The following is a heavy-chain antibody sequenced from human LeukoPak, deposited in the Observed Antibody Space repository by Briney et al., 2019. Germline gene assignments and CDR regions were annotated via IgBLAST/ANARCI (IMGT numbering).Heavy chain of an antibody. Sequence: GGSLRLSCSASGFTFSSYAIHWVRQAPGKGLEYVSAISSNGGSTYYADSVKGRFTISRDNSKNTLYLQMSSLRAEDTAVYYCVKDRDSSGWYYYFDYWGQGTLVTVSS. CDR1: GFTFSSYA. CDR3: VKDRDSSGWYYYFDY. D-gene: IGHD6-19*01. V-gene: IGHV3-64D*06. CDR2: ISSNGGST. J-gene: IGHJ4*02.